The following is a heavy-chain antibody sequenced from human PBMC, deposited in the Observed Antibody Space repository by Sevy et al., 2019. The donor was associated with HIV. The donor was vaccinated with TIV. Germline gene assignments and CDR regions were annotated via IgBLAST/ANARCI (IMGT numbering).Heavy chain of an antibody. CDR3: ARETDNSARWLDP. J-gene: IGHJ5*02. V-gene: IGHV3-30*02. CDR1: GFTFNFHG. CDR2: IWHDGSNK. D-gene: IGHD4-4*01. Sequence: GGSLRLSCAASGFTFNFHGMHWVRQAPGKGLEWVAFIWHDGSNKYMADSVKGRFTLARDNSKKTLFLQMNSLTVEDTAVYYWARETDNSARWLDPWGQGTLVTVSS.